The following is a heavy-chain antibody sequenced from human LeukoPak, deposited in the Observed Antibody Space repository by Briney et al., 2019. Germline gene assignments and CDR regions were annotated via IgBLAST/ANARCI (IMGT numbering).Heavy chain of an antibody. D-gene: IGHD6-13*01. CDR3: ATSTKYASSWGAFDI. CDR1: AYY. Sequence: ASVKVSCRASAYYMHWVRQAPGQGLEWLGWISPNGDLTNYAQEFQGRVTMTRDRSINTAYIELSSLRSDDTAVYYCATSTKYASSWGAFDIWGQGTLVTVSS. CDR2: ISPNGDLT. V-gene: IGHV1-2*02. J-gene: IGHJ3*02.